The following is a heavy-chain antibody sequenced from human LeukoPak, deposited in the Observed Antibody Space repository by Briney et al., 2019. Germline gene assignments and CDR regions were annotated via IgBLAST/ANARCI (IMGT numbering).Heavy chain of an antibody. CDR1: GGSISSYY. J-gene: IGHJ6*04. D-gene: IGHD5-24*01. CDR2: IYSSGST. V-gene: IGHV4-59*08. Sequence: SETLSLTCSVSGGSISSYYWSWIRQPPGKGLEWIGYIYSSGSTNYNPSLKSRVTLSVDTSKNQFSLNLTSVTAADTAVYYCARHGVATMRRVDVCGKGTTVTVSS. CDR3: ARHGVATMRRVDV.